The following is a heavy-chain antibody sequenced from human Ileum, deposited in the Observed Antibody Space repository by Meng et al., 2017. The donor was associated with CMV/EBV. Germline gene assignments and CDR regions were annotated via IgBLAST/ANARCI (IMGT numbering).Heavy chain of an antibody. CDR2: IIPILDFV. V-gene: IGHV1-69*04. D-gene: IGHD5-12*01. CDR3: ARKLSGGYSGYRRGMDV. Sequence: SVKVSCKASGDTLTTHAIIWLRQAPGQGLQWVGNIIPILDFVAYSQMFQGRVTVTADRVTKTAYMELRSLTSDDTAVYYCARKLSGGYSGYRRGMDVWGQGTSVTVSS. CDR1: GDTLTTHA. J-gene: IGHJ6*02.